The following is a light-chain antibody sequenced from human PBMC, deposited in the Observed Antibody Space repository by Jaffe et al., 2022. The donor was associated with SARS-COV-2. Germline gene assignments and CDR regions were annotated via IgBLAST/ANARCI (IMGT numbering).Light chain of an antibody. CDR1: QGINSF. CDR2: GAS. V-gene: IGKV1-16*01. CDR3: QQYSTNPRT. Sequence: DIQMTQSPSSLSASVGDRVTITCRASQGINSFLVWFQQKPGKAPKSLIYGASSLHTGVPSRFSGSGSGTDFTLTISSLQPEDFATYYCQQYSTNPRTFGQGTKLEIK. J-gene: IGKJ2*01.